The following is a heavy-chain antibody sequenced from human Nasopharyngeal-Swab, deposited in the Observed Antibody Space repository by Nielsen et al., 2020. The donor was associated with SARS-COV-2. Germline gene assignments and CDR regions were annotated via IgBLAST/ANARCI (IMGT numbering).Heavy chain of an antibody. V-gene: IGHV4-59*08. J-gene: IGHJ4*02. CDR2: IYYSGST. D-gene: IGHD3-22*01. Sequence: SETLSLTCTVSGGSISSYYWSWNRQPPGKGLEWIGYIYYSGSTNYNPSLKSRVTISVDTSKNQFSLKLSSVTAADTAVYYCARHSGYDIDYWGQGTLVTVSS. CDR3: ARHSGYDIDY. CDR1: GGSISSYY.